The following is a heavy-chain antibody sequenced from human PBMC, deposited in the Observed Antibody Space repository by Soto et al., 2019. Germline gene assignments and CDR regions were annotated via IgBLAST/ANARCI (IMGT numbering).Heavy chain of an antibody. CDR2: ISGSGGST. V-gene: IGHV3-23*01. CDR3: AQGPRITYFDS. J-gene: IGHJ4*02. Sequence: GSLRLSCVTSGFTFSTYAMSWVRQAPGKGLEWVSAISGSGGSTYYADSVRGRFTISRDNSKNTLFLQMNGLRPEDTAVYYCAQGPRITYFDSWGQGTLVTVSS. CDR1: GFTFSTYA. D-gene: IGHD3-10*01.